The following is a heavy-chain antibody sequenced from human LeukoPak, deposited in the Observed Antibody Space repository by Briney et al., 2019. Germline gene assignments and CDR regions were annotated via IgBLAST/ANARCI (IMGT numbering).Heavy chain of an antibody. V-gene: IGHV4-59*08. J-gene: IGHJ4*02. D-gene: IGHD1-26*01. CDR3: ARQMSGMVGAPYYFDY. Sequence: SETLSLTCTVSGGSISSYYWSWIRQPPGQGLEWNGYIYYSGSTNYNPSLKSRVTISVDTSKNQFSLKLSSVTAADTAVYYCARQMSGMVGAPYYFDYWGQGTLVTVSS. CDR1: GGSISSYY. CDR2: IYYSGST.